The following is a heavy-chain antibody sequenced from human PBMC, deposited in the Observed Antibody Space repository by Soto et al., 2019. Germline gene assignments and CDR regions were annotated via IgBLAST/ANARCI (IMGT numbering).Heavy chain of an antibody. CDR3: AKELDRYSAAWFDIDD. J-gene: IGHJ4*02. D-gene: IGHD1-26*01. CDR1: GFTFSAYG. Sequence: HPGGSLRLSCAASGFTFSAYGMHWVRQAPGKGLEWLAVLSYHLSSEFYADAVKGRFTISRDNSKNTLYLQMNSLRPEDTAVYYCAKELDRYSAAWFDIDDWGQGTLVTVSS. V-gene: IGHV3-30*18. CDR2: LSYHLSSE.